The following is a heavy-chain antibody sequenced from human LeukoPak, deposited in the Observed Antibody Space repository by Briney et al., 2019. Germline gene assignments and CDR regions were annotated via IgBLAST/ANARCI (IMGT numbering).Heavy chain of an antibody. D-gene: IGHD3-10*01. CDR1: GGSISSGDYY. CDR2: IYYSGST. Sequence: SETLSLTCTVSGGSISSGDYYCRWLRQPPGTGLEWFGYIYYSGSTYYNPSLKSRVTISVDTSKKQFSLKLSAVTAADTAVYYCAREFGIPGPFDYWGQGTLVTVSS. V-gene: IGHV4-30-4*08. CDR3: AREFGIPGPFDY. J-gene: IGHJ4*02.